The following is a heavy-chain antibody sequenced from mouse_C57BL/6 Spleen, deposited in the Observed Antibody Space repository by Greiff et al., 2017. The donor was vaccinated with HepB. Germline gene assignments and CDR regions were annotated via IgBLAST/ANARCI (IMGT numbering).Heavy chain of an antibody. D-gene: IGHD1-3*01. V-gene: IGHV1-15*01. Sequence: VKLQESGAELVRPGASVTLSCKASGYTFTDYEMHWVKQTPVHGLEWIGAIDPETGGTAYNQKFKGKAILTADKSSSTAYMELRSLTSEDSAVYYSTGDSSGYGGQGTTLTVSS. CDR2: IDPETGGT. CDR3: TGDSSGY. J-gene: IGHJ2*01. CDR1: GYTFTDYE.